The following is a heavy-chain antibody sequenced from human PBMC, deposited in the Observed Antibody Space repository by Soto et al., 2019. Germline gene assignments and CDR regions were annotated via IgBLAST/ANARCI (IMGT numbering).Heavy chain of an antibody. CDR2: ISNSGSDI. D-gene: IGHD2-2*01. V-gene: IGHV3-11*01. Sequence: QVQLVESGGGLVKPAGSLRLSCAASGFTFSDYYMSCIRQAPGKGLEWVSYISNSGSDIYYADSVKGRFTVSRDNAKNSLYLQMNSLRVEDTAVYYCARGLVGRGRSALDIWGQGTVVTVSS. J-gene: IGHJ3*02. CDR3: ARGLVGRGRSALDI. CDR1: GFTFSDYY.